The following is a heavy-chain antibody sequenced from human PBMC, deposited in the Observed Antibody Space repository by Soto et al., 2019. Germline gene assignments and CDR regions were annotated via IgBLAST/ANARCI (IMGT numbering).Heavy chain of an antibody. CDR3: GKDFYSSSSGVDS. CDR1: GFTFSSYG. D-gene: IGHD6-6*01. CDR2: ISSDGRNT. J-gene: IGHJ4*02. V-gene: IGHV3-30*18. Sequence: HPGGSLRLSCAASGFTFSSYGMHWVRQAPGKGLEWVAVISSDGRNTYYADAVKGRFTISRDNSKNTLFLQMNSLRAEDTAVYYCGKDFYSSSSGVDSWGQGTLVTVSS.